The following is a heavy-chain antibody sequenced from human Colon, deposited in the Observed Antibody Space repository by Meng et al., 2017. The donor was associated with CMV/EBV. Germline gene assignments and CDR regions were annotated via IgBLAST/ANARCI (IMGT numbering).Heavy chain of an antibody. J-gene: IGHJ4*02. CDR3: AKPRESGSYPERRYFFDY. CDR1: GGTFSSYA. V-gene: IGHV1-69*05. Sequence: SVKVSCKASGGTFSSYAISWVRQAPGQGLEWMGGIIPIFGTANYAQKFQGRVTITTDESTSTAYMELSSLRAEDAALYYCAKPRESGSYPERRYFFDYWGQGTLVTVSS. CDR2: IIPIFGTA. D-gene: IGHD1-26*01.